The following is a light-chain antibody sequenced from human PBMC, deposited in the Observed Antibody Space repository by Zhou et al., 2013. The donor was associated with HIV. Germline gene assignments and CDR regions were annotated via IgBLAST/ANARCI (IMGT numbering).Light chain of an antibody. V-gene: IGKV3-20*01. J-gene: IGKJ5*01. CDR1: QSVSSSY. CDR3: QQYGSSLIT. Sequence: EIVLTQSPGTLSLSPGERVTLSCRASQSVSSSYLAWYQQKPGQAPRLLIYGASSRATGIPDRFSGSGSRTDFTLTIRRLEREDFAVYYCQQYGSSLITFGQGTRL. CDR2: GAS.